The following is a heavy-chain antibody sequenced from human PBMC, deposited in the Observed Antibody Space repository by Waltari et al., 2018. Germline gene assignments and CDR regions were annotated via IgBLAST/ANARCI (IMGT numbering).Heavy chain of an antibody. D-gene: IGHD3-3*01. Sequence: EVQLLESGGGLVQPGGSLRLSCAASGFTFSSYAMSWVRQAPGKGLEWVSAISGSGGSTYYADSVKGRFTISRDNSKNTLYLQMNSLRAEDTAVYYCAKEGEYDFWSGRPVWYFDYWGQGTLVTVSS. CDR1: GFTFSSYA. CDR3: AKEGEYDFWSGRPVWYFDY. CDR2: ISGSGGST. J-gene: IGHJ4*02. V-gene: IGHV3-23*01.